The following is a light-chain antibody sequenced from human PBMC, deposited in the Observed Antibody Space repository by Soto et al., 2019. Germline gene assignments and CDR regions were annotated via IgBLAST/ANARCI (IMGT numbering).Light chain of an antibody. V-gene: IGLV7-43*01. CDR2: STS. J-gene: IGLJ2*01. CDR1: TGAVTSGYY. Sequence: QAVVTQEPSLTVSPGGPVTLTCASSTGAVTSGYYPNWFQQKPGQAPRSLIYSTSNKHPWTTAGFSGSLLGGKSALTLSGGQPDDEPEYYCLLYDVGAVVFGGGNKLNAL. CDR3: LLYDVGAVV.